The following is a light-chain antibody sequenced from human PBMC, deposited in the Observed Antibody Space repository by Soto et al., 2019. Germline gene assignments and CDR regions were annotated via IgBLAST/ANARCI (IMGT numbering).Light chain of an antibody. CDR1: SSDVGTYTY. CDR2: GVI. CDR3: CSYAGSYTHV. V-gene: IGLV2-11*01. Sequence: QSALTQPRSVSGSPGQSVTISCTGTSSDVGTYTYVSWYQQHPGKAPKLIIYGVIKRPSGVPDRFSGSKSGNTASLTISGLQAEDEADYYCCSYAGSYTHVFGTGTKVTVL. J-gene: IGLJ1*01.